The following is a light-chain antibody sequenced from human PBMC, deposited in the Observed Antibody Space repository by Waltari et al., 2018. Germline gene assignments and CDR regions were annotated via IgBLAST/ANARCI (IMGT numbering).Light chain of an antibody. V-gene: IGLV2-23*02. CDR3: CSYAGSRTWV. J-gene: IGLJ3*02. CDR2: DVR. Sequence: QSALTQPASVSGSPGQSISISCIGTSSDIGTFNLVSWYLQSPGTAPKLLLYDVRQRPSRVSNCFSGSKSGNTASLTISGLQAEDEAIYYCCSYAGSRTWVFGGGAKLTVL. CDR1: SSDIGTFNL.